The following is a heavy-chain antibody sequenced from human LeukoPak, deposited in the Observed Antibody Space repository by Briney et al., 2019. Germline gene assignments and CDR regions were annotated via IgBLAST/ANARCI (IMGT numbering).Heavy chain of an antibody. CDR3: ARGGYDSYAQYDY. Sequence: PGGALRLSCAASGFTFSSYAMHWVRQAPGKGLEWGAVIWYDGSNKYYADSVKGRFTISRDNSKNTLYLQMNSLRAEDTAVYYCARGGYDSYAQYDYWGQGTLVTVSS. CDR2: IWYDGSNK. V-gene: IGHV3-33*08. J-gene: IGHJ4*02. CDR1: GFTFSSYA. D-gene: IGHD5-12*01.